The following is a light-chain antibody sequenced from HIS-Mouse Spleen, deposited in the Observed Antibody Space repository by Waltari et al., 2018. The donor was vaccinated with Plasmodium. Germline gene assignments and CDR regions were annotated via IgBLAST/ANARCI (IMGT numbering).Light chain of an antibody. CDR3: QQYNNWWT. CDR1: QSLSSN. Sequence: IVITHSPPTLSLSPADRATLSCRASQSLSSNFAWYQQKPGQAPRLLIYGASTRATGIPARFSGSGSGTEFTLTISSMQSEDFAVYYCQQYNNWWTFGQGTKVEIK. CDR2: GAS. V-gene: IGKV3-15*01. J-gene: IGKJ1*01.